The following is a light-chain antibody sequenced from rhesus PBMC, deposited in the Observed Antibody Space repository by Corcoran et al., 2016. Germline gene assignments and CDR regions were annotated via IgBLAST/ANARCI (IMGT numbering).Light chain of an antibody. CDR1: QSISSW. CDR2: KAS. Sequence: DIQMTQSPSSLSASVGDTVTITCRASQSISSWLDWYQQKPGKAPKLLIYKASNLQSGVPSRFSGSGAGTDFTLTISSLQPEEFATYYCLKYSSSLYSFGQGTKVEIK. CDR3: LKYSSSLYS. J-gene: IGKJ2*01. V-gene: IGKV1-22*01.